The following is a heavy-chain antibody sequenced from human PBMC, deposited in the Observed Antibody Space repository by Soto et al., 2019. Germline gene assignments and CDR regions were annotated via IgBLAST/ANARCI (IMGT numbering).Heavy chain of an antibody. CDR2: ISSSGTIT. D-gene: IGHD2-15*01. V-gene: IGHV3-11*01. Sequence: QVQLVDSGGGLVKPGGSLRLSCAASGFSFSNYYFTYIRQAPGKGLEWIAYISSSGTITHYADSVQGRFYISRDNAKYSLSLQLNDLRVEDTAVYYCARSLLGVGDPCDLWGQGTSVLVSS. J-gene: IGHJ3*01. CDR1: GFSFSNYY. CDR3: ARSLLGVGDPCDL.